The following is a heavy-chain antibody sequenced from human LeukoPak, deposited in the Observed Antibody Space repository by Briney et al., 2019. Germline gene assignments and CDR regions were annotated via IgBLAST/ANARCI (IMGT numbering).Heavy chain of an antibody. CDR1: GFTFSSYE. Sequence: PGGSLRLSCAASGFTFSSYEMNWVRQAPGKGLEWVAYISSSGSTIYYADSVKGRFTISRDNAKNSLYLQMNSLRAEDTAVYYCASRGYYYYGMDVWGQGTTVTVSS. CDR2: ISSSGSTI. J-gene: IGHJ6*02. CDR3: ASRGYYYYGMDV. D-gene: IGHD3-10*01. V-gene: IGHV3-48*03.